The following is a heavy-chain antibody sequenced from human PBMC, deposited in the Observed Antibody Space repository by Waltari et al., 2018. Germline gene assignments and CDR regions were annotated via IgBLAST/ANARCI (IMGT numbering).Heavy chain of an antibody. V-gene: IGHV3-33*01. J-gene: IGHJ6*02. D-gene: IGHD4-17*01. CDR2: IWYDGSNK. CDR3: ARDRQYYGDYPYYYYGMDV. CDR1: GFTFSSYG. Sequence: QVQLVESGGGVVQPGRSLRLSCAASGFTFSSYGMHWVRQAPGKGLEWVAVIWYDGSNKYYADSVKGRFTISRDNSMNTLYLQMNSLRAEDTAVYYCARDRQYYGDYPYYYYGMDVWDQGP.